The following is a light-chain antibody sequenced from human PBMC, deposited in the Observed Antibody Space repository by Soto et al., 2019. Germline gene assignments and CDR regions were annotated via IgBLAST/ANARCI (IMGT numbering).Light chain of an antibody. CDR1: QNVNNW. CDR2: DAS. CDR3: QQYNTYWT. V-gene: IGKV1-5*01. Sequence: DIQMTQFPSALSASVGYRVTITCRASQNVNNWLAWYQHKPGKAPQLLIYDASVLETGVPSRFSGSGYGTEFTLAISGLQSDDFATYYCQQYNTYWTFGPGTKVDIK. J-gene: IGKJ1*01.